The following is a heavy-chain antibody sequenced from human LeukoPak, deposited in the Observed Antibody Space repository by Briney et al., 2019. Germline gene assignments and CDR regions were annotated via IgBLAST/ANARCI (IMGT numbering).Heavy chain of an antibody. CDR3: ARDVDPYKYGLMFDS. CDR1: GFIFSNYG. V-gene: IGHV3-23*01. CDR2: ISGGGENE. J-gene: IGHJ4*02. Sequence: GGSLRLSCAASGFIFSNYGMSWVRQDPGKGLEWVSTISGGGENEHYADSVKGRFTISRDNSKNILYVQMNSLSPEDTAIYYCARDVDPYKYGLMFDSWGQGTLVTVSS. D-gene: IGHD5-18*01.